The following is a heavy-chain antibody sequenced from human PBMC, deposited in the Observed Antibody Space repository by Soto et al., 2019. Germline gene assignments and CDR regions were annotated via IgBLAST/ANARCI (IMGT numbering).Heavy chain of an antibody. CDR1: GFTFSSYG. Sequence: GGSLRLSCAASGFTFSSYGMHWVRQAPGKGLEWVAVIWYDGSNKYYADSVKGRFTISRDNSKNTLYLQMNSLRAEDTAVYYCARVSLEWLLDGLVDYWGQGTLVTVSS. V-gene: IGHV3-33*01. CDR3: ARVSLEWLLDGLVDY. D-gene: IGHD3-3*01. J-gene: IGHJ4*02. CDR2: IWYDGSNK.